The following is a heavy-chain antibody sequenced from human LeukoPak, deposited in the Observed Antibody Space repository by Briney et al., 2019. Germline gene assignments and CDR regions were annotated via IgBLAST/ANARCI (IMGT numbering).Heavy chain of an antibody. CDR3: ARDVPAAGFDY. CDR1: GYSISSGYY. CDR2: IYHSGST. V-gene: IGHV4-38-2*02. J-gene: IGHJ4*02. Sequence: KPSETLSLTCAVSGYSISSGYYWGWIRQPPGKGLEWIGSIYHSGSTYYNPSLKSRVTISVDTSKNQFSLKLSSVTAADTAVYYCARDVPAAGFDYWGQGTLVTVSS. D-gene: IGHD2-2*01.